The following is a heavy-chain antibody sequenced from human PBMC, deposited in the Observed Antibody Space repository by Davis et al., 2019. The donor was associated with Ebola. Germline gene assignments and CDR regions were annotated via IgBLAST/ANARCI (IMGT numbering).Heavy chain of an antibody. V-gene: IGHV1-46*01. Sequence: ASVKVSCKASGYTLVSYYAHWVRQAPGQGLEWMGIINPSGGTTTYAQKFQGRVTMTRDTSTSTVYMELSSLRSEDTAVYYCARVPRGNSWSYWGQGTLVTVSS. CDR2: INPSGGTT. D-gene: IGHD4-23*01. J-gene: IGHJ4*02. CDR3: ARVPRGNSWSY. CDR1: GYTLVSYY.